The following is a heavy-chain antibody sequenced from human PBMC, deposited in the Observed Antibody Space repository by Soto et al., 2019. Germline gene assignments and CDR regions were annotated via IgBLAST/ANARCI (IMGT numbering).Heavy chain of an antibody. CDR2: ISASGDRT. V-gene: IGHV3-23*01. D-gene: IGHD5-12*01. CDR3: ATHIVCNAFDL. CDR1: GFSFRTYA. Sequence: EMQLLESGGGLVQPGGSLRLSCAASGFSFRTYAMIWVRQAPGKGLDCVSVISASGDRTDYADSVKGRFTISRDNTKNTMSLQIDSLRAEDTAAYYCATHIVCNAFDLWGKGTMVTVSS. J-gene: IGHJ3*01.